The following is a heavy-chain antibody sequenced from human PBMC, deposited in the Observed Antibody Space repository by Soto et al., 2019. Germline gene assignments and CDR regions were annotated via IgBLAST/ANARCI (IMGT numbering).Heavy chain of an antibody. CDR3: AKDGTPTYGAAGY. CDR1: GFTFSSVA. Sequence: QVQLVESGGGVVQPGKSLRLSCVASGFTFSSVAMHWVRQAPGKGLEWVALISYDGSDVYYKDSLKGRVTISIDHSKNTLYLQMNSLRAADSALYFCAKDGTPTYGAAGYWGLGTGITVSS. V-gene: IGHV3-30*18. CDR2: ISYDGSDV. D-gene: IGHD1-26*01. J-gene: IGHJ4*02.